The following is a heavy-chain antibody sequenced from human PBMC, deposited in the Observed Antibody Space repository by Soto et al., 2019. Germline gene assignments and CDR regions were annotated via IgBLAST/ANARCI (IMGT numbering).Heavy chain of an antibody. J-gene: IGHJ6*02. Sequence: ASVKVSCKASGGTFSSYAISWVRQAPGQGLEWMGGIIPIFGTANYAQKFQGRVTITADESTSTAYMELSSLRSEDTAVYYCARGTKVLRFLEWSDHYYYYGMDVSGQGTTVTVSS. CDR2: IIPIFGTA. D-gene: IGHD3-3*01. V-gene: IGHV1-69*13. CDR1: GGTFSSYA. CDR3: ARGTKVLRFLEWSDHYYYYGMDV.